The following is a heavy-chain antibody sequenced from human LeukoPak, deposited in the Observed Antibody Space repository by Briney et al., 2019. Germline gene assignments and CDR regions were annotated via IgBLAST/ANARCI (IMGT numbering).Heavy chain of an antibody. Sequence: GGSLRLSCAASAFTFSSHAMSWVRQTPGKRLEWVSGISADGANTLYADSVKGRFTISRDNSKNTLYLHMRSLRAEDAAMYFCVYYDSSGYYYSRLRYWGQGTPVTVSS. CDR1: AFTFSSHA. CDR3: VYYDSSGYYYSRLRY. CDR2: ISADGANT. J-gene: IGHJ4*02. D-gene: IGHD3-22*01. V-gene: IGHV3-23*01.